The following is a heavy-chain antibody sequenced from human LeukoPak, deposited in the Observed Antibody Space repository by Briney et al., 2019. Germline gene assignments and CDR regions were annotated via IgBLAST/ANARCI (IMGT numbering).Heavy chain of an antibody. Sequence: ASVKVSCKASGYTFTGYYIHWVRQAPGQGPEWMGWINPNSGDTNYPQNFQGRVSMTRDTSISTAYMELSSLRSDDTALYYCARGYCSGGRCYILDYWGQGTLVTASS. V-gene: IGHV1-2*02. D-gene: IGHD2-15*01. CDR2: INPNSGDT. CDR1: GYTFTGYY. J-gene: IGHJ4*02. CDR3: ARGYCSGGRCYILDY.